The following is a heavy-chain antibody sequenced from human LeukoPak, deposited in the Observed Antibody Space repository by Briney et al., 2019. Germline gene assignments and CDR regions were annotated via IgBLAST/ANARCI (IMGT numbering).Heavy chain of an antibody. D-gene: IGHD5-24*01. CDR2: INPNSGGT. V-gene: IGHV1-2*02. J-gene: IGHJ5*02. CDR1: GYTFTGYY. CDR3: ARDLEMATNCGFDP. Sequence: ASMKVSCKASGYTFTGYYMHWVRQAPGQGLEWMGWINPNSGGTNYAQKFQGRVTMTRDTSISTAYMELSRLRSDDTAVYYCARDLEMATNCGFDPWGQGTLVTVSS.